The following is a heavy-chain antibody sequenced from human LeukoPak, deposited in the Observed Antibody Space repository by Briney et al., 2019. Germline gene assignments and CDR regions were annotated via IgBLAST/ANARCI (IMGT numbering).Heavy chain of an antibody. Sequence: GGSLRLSCAASGFTFSSYGMHWVRQAPGKGLEWVSSISSSSSYIYYADSVKGRFTISRDNAKNSLYLQMNSLRAEDTAVYYCARGAVVVPAASRADYWGQGTLVTVSS. J-gene: IGHJ4*02. D-gene: IGHD2-2*01. CDR3: ARGAVVVPAASRADY. CDR2: ISSSSSYI. V-gene: IGHV3-21*01. CDR1: GFTFSSYG.